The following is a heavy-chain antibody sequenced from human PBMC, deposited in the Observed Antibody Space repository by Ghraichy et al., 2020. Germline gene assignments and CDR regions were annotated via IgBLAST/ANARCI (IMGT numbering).Heavy chain of an antibody. D-gene: IGHD2-21*02. CDR2: ISGRSSYI. CDR1: GFTFSSHS. J-gene: IGHJ4*02. Sequence: GESLNISCAASGFTFSSHSMNWVRQAPGKGLEWVSSISGRSSYIYYAESVKGRFTISRDNAKDSLYLQMTSLRAEDTAVYYCARSQGHVVTTVADWGQGTQVTVSS. CDR3: ARSQGHVVTTVAD. V-gene: IGHV3-21*01.